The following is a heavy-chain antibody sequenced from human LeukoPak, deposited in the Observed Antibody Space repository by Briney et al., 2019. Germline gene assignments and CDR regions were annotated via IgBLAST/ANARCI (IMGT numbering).Heavy chain of an antibody. Sequence: PGGSLRLSCAAPGFNFSSHSMNWVRQAPGKGLEWVSSIISSGSYIYYADSVKGRFTISRDNAKNSLFLQMNSLRAEDTAVYYCTRDFGGYCSVGSCYSGWSDYWGQGTLVTVSS. D-gene: IGHD2-15*01. CDR3: TRDFGGYCSVGSCYSGWSDY. J-gene: IGHJ4*02. V-gene: IGHV3-21*01. CDR2: IISSGSYI. CDR1: GFNFSSHS.